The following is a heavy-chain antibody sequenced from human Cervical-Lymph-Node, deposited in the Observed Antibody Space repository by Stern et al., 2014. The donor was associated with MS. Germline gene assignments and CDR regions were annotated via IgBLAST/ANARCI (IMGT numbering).Heavy chain of an antibody. V-gene: IGHV4-4*02. Sequence: VQLVESGPGLVKPSGTLSLTCAVSGDSIDNTDWWTWVRQPPGKGLEWFGEIYRRGSANYSPSLESRLAISVDKSKNQFSLKLASVTAADTAVYYCARNRITMVRGVTVYYYGMDVWGPGTTVTVSS. CDR1: GDSIDNTDW. J-gene: IGHJ6*02. D-gene: IGHD3-10*01. CDR2: IYRRGSA. CDR3: ARNRITMVRGVTVYYYGMDV.